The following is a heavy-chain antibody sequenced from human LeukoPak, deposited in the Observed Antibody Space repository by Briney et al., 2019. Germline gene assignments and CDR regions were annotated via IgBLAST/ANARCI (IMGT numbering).Heavy chain of an antibody. V-gene: IGHV3-11*01. J-gene: IGHJ6*02. CDR3: ARAGYYYYDSSGYYFYGMDV. CDR1: GFTFSDYY. Sequence: GGSLRLSCAASGFTFSDYYMSWIRQAPGEGLEWVSYISSSGSTIYYADSVKGRFTISRDNAKNSLYLQMNSLRAEDTAVYYCARAGYYYYDSSGYYFYGMDVWGQGTTVTVSS. D-gene: IGHD3-22*01. CDR2: ISSSGSTI.